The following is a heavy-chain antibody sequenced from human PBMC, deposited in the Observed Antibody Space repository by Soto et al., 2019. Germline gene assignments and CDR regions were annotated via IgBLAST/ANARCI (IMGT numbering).Heavy chain of an antibody. D-gene: IGHD5-18*01. J-gene: IGHJ3*02. CDR1: GYSFTSYW. Sequence: LGESLKISCKGSGYSFTSYWIGWVRQMPGKGLEWMGIIYPGDSDTRYSPSFQGQVTISADKSISTAYLQWSSLKASGTAMYYCARLYVDTAMVNAFDIWGQGTMVTVSS. CDR2: IYPGDSDT. V-gene: IGHV5-51*01. CDR3: ARLYVDTAMVNAFDI.